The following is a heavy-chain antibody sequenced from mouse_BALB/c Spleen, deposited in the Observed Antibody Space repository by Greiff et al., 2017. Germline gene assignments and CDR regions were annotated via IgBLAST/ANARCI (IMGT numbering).Heavy chain of an antibody. D-gene: IGHD2-3*01. J-gene: IGHJ3*01. V-gene: IGHV1-80*01. CDR3: ARGEGWLSFAY. CDR1: GYAFSSYW. CDR2: IYPGDGDT. Sequence: QVHVKQSGAELVRPGSSVKISCKASGYAFSSYWMNWVKQRPGQGLGWIGQIYPGDGDTNYNGKFKGKATLTADKSSSTAYMQLSSLTSEDSAVYFCARGEGWLSFAYWGQGTLVTVSA.